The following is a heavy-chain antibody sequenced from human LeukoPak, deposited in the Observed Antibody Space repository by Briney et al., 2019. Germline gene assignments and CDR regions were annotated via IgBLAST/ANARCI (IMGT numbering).Heavy chain of an antibody. CDR3: ARREQLVDKYYFDY. CDR1: GDSISSSSDY. D-gene: IGHD6-6*01. V-gene: IGHV4-39*01. J-gene: IGHJ4*02. CDR2: MYYSGST. Sequence: KPSETLSLTCTVSGDSISSSSDYWGWIRQPPGKGLEWIGSMYYSGSTYYNPSLKSRVTISVDTSKTQFSLKLSSVTAADTAVYYCARREQLVDKYYFDYWGQGTLVTVSS.